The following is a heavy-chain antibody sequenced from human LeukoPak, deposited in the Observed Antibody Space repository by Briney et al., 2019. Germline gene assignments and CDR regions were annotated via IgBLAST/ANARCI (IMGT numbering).Heavy chain of an antibody. CDR2: IKGDGSVT. CDR3: ARSDWFDP. J-gene: IGHJ5*02. V-gene: IGHV3-74*01. CDR1: GFSFRNAW. Sequence: GGSLRLSCAASGFSFRNAWMHWVRQAPGKGLVWVSRIKGDGSVTVYTDSVKGRFTISRDNAKNTLYLQMNSLRVEDTAVYYCARSDWFDPWGQGTLVTVSS. D-gene: IGHD3-3*01.